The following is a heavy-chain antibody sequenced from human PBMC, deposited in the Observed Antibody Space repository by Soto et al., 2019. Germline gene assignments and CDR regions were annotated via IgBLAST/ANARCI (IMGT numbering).Heavy chain of an antibody. V-gene: IGHV3-33*01. CDR3: TRGNPPHCSDGDCYDY. D-gene: IGHD2-15*01. Sequence: QVQLVESGGGVVQPGRSLRLSCAASGFRFSDYGMHWVRQAPGKGLEWVAVIWYDGSEAAYADSAKGRFTISRDQSKSMVFLEMNTLKVEDTGAYYCTRGNPPHCSDGDCYDYWGQGILVTVSS. CDR2: IWYDGSEA. CDR1: GFRFSDYG. J-gene: IGHJ4*02.